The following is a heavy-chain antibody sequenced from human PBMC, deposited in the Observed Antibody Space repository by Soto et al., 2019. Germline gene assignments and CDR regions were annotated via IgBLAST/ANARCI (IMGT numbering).Heavy chain of an antibody. CDR2: ISYDGSNK. CDR3: AKLPDTAIDPVLFDY. Sequence: GSLRLSCAASGFTFISYGIHFFRHAACKGLEWVAVISYDGSNKYYADSVKGRFTISRDNSKNTLYLQMNSLRAEDTAVYYCAKLPDTAIDPVLFDYWGQGTLVTVSS. J-gene: IGHJ4*02. D-gene: IGHD5-18*01. V-gene: IGHV3-30*18. CDR1: GFTFISYG.